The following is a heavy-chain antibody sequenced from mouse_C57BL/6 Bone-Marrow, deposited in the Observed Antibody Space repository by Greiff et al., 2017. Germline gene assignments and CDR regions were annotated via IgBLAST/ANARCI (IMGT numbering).Heavy chain of an antibody. CDR1: GFTFSDYG. J-gene: IGHJ1*03. V-gene: IGHV5-17*01. CDR2: ISSGSSTI. CDR3: ARDYYGSSDGYFDG. D-gene: IGHD1-1*01. Sequence: EVKLVESGGGLVKPGGSLKLSCAASGFTFSDYGMHWVRQAPEKGLEWVAYISSGSSTIYYADTVKGRFTISRDNAKNTLFLQMTSLRSEDTAMYYCARDYYGSSDGYFDGWGTGTAVTVSS.